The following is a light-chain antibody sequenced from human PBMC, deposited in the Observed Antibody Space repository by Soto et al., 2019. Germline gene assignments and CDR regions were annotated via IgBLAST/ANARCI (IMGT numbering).Light chain of an antibody. CDR3: QHYYSYPYT. Sequence: DIQMTQSPSTLSASVGDRVTITCRASQTIHSFLAWYQQKAGKAPKLLIYDASNLESGVPSRFSGSGSGTEFTLTVSSLQPDDFATFYCQHYYSYPYTFGQGTKLEIK. J-gene: IGKJ2*01. CDR2: DAS. CDR1: QTIHSF. V-gene: IGKV1-5*01.